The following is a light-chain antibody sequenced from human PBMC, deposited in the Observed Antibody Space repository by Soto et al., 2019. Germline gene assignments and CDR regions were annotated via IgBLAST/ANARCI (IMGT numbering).Light chain of an antibody. CDR2: LNSDGSH. J-gene: IGLJ1*01. CDR3: QTWGTGFQV. CDR1: SGLSKYA. V-gene: IGLV4-69*01. Sequence: QPVLTQSPSASASLGASVKLTCTLSSGLSKYAIAWHQQQPEKGPRYLMRLNSDGSHIKGDGIPDRFSGSSSGSERYLIISSLQSEDEADYYCQTWGTGFQVFGAGTKVTVL.